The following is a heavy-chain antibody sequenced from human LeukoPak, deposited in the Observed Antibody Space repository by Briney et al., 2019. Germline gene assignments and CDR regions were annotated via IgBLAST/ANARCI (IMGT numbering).Heavy chain of an antibody. J-gene: IGHJ4*02. D-gene: IGHD3-22*01. CDR3: ARDEVYYDSSGYFY. V-gene: IGHV1-18*01. Sequence: ASVKVSCKASGYTFTSYGISWVRQAPGQGLERMGWISAYNGNTNYAQKLQGRVTMTTDTSTSTAYMELRSLRSDDTAVYYCARDEVYYDSSGYFYWGQGTLVTVSS. CDR1: GYTFTSYG. CDR2: ISAYNGNT.